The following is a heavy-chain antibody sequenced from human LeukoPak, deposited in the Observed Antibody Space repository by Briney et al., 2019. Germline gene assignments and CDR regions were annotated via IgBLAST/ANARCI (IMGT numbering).Heavy chain of an antibody. CDR3: ARGTAFSSSDFQH. CDR2: ISHGGRT. CDR1: GVNIINGGYS. Sequence: PSETLSLTCSVSGVNIINGGYSWSWIRQPPGKGLEWIGYISHGGRTSYNPSFKSRVTISLDRSKNQFSLKLSSVTAADTAVYYCARGTAFSSSDFQHWGQGTLVTVSS. D-gene: IGHD6-6*01. V-gene: IGHV4-30-2*01. J-gene: IGHJ1*01.